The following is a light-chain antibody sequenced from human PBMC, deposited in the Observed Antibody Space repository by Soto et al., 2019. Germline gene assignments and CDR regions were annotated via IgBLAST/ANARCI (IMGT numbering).Light chain of an antibody. Sequence: QSVLTQPPSASGTPGQRVTISCSGSSSNIGSNTVNWYQPLPGTAPKLLIYSNNQRPSGVPDRFSGSKSGTSASLAISGLQYEDEADYYCAAWDDSLNGWVFGGGTKVTVL. J-gene: IGLJ3*02. CDR1: SSNIGSNT. CDR3: AAWDDSLNGWV. V-gene: IGLV1-44*01. CDR2: SNN.